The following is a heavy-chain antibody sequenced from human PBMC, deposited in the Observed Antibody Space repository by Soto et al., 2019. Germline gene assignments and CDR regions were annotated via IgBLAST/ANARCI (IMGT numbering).Heavy chain of an antibody. V-gene: IGHV4-30-4*01. J-gene: IGHJ6*02. D-gene: IGHD3-10*01. CDR3: GDSDYGVDV. CDR2: IYNSETA. CDR1: GDSVSSTDYY. Sequence: TLSLTCHVSGDSVSSTDYYWSWIRQSPGKGLEHLGYIYNSETAYYNPSLKGRASISVDMSTNQFSLRLTSVTAADKAVYYCGDSDYGVDVWGQGTKVTVYS.